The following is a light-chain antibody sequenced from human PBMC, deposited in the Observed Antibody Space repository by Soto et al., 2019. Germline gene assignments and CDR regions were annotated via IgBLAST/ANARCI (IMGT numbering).Light chain of an antibody. CDR2: AAS. Sequence: IQLAQSPSALSASLVDRVTITCRASQCIRNYLAWYQQKPGKAPKLMIYAASTLQSGVPSRFSGSGSGTDFTLTISSLQPEDLATYYCQQLNSYPRITFGQGTRLEI. V-gene: IGKV1-9*01. CDR3: QQLNSYPRIT. J-gene: IGKJ5*01. CDR1: QCIRNY.